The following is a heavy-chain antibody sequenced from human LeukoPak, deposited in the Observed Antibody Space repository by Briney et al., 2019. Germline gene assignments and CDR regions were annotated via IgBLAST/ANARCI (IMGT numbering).Heavy chain of an antibody. V-gene: IGHV3-21*01. CDR3: ATGNRDSYNLPLWY. D-gene: IGHD5-24*01. J-gene: IGHJ4*02. CDR1: GFTFSSYS. CDR2: ISSSSSYI. Sequence: GGSLRLSCAASGFTFSSYSMNWVRQAPGKGLEWVSSISSSSSYIYYADSVKGRFTISRDNAKNSLYLQMNSLRAEDTAVYYCATGNRDSYNLPLWYWGQGTLVTVSS.